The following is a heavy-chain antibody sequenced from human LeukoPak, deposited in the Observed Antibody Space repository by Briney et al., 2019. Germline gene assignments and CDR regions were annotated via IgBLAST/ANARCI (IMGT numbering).Heavy chain of an antibody. Sequence: PGGSLRLPCAASGFTFSSYAMSWVRQAPGKGLEWVSAISGSGGSTYYADSVKGRFTISRDNSKNTLYVQMNSLRADDTAVYYCARGRHDFWSGDLWGQGTLVTVSS. J-gene: IGHJ4*02. CDR2: ISGSGGST. D-gene: IGHD3-3*01. CDR3: ARGRHDFWSGDL. V-gene: IGHV3-23*01. CDR1: GFTFSSYA.